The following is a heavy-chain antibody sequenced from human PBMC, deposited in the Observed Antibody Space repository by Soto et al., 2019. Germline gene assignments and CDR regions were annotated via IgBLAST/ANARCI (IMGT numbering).Heavy chain of an antibody. Sequence: GGSLRLSCAASGFTFSSYAMSWVRQAPGKGLEWVSAISGSGGSTYYADSVKGRFTISRDNSKNTLYLQMNSLRAEDKAVYYCAKVGLLWFGELPSYYYYYMDVWGKGTTVTVSS. CDR3: AKVGLLWFGELPSYYYYYMDV. D-gene: IGHD3-10*01. CDR1: GFTFSSYA. V-gene: IGHV3-23*01. CDR2: ISGSGGST. J-gene: IGHJ6*03.